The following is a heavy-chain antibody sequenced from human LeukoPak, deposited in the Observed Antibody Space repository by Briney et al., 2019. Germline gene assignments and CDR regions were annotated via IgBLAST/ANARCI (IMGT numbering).Heavy chain of an antibody. V-gene: IGHV3-33*06. Sequence: PGGSLRLSFPACGFTFISYVMHWVRQAPAKGLEWVAVIWYDGSNKYYADSVTGRFTLSRDNSNNTLYLQMNSLRAEDTAVYYCAKPIAAAGTDYYYMDVWGKGTTVTVSS. CDR3: AKPIAAAGTDYYYMDV. CDR2: IWYDGSNK. CDR1: GFTFISYV. D-gene: IGHD6-13*01. J-gene: IGHJ6*03.